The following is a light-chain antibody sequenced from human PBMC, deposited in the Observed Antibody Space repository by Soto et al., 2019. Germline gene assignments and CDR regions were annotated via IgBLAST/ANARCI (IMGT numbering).Light chain of an antibody. V-gene: IGLV2-14*01. J-gene: IGLJ1*01. Sequence: QSALTQPASVSGSPGQSITTPCTGTSSDVGGYNYVSWYQQHPGKAPKLMIYDVSNRPSGVSNRFSGSKSGNTASLTISGLQAEDEADYYCSSYTSSSTLYVFGTGTKVTVL. CDR2: DVS. CDR3: SSYTSSSTLYV. CDR1: SSDVGGYNY.